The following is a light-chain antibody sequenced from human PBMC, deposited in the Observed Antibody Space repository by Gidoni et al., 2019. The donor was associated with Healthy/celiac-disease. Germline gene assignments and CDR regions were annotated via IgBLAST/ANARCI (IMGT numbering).Light chain of an antibody. Sequence: EIILTQSPSTLSLSPGERANLSCRASQSVSSYLAWYQQKPGQAPRLLIYDASNRTTGIPARCSGSVCGKDFTLTISSLEHEDFAVYYCQQRSNWPQYTFGPGTKLEIK. J-gene: IGKJ2*01. CDR3: QQRSNWPQYT. V-gene: IGKV3-11*01. CDR2: DAS. CDR1: QSVSSY.